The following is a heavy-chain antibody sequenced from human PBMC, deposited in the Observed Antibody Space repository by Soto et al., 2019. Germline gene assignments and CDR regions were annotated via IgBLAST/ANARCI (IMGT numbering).Heavy chain of an antibody. Sequence: QVQLQESGPGLVKPSETLSLTCTVSGGSVSSGSYYWSWIQQPPGKGLEWIGYIYYSGSTNYNPSLKSRVTISVDTSKNQFSLKLSSVTAADTAVYYCARDNIVVVVAGPFLRWFDPWGQGTLVTVSS. CDR1: GGSVSSGSYY. V-gene: IGHV4-61*01. CDR3: ARDNIVVVVAGPFLRWFDP. D-gene: IGHD2-15*01. J-gene: IGHJ5*02. CDR2: IYYSGST.